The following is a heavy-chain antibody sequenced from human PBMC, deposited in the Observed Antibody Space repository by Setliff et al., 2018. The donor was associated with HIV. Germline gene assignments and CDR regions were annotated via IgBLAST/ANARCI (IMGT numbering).Heavy chain of an antibody. Sequence: SVKVSCKASGDTFSSYAISWVRQAPGQGLEWMGGIIPILGIANYAQKFQGRVTITADKSTSTAYMELSSLRSEDTAVYYCASDRRHSSSPGSFGPWGQGTLVTVPQ. V-gene: IGHV1-69*10. J-gene: IGHJ5*02. CDR3: ASDRRHSSSPGSFGP. CDR2: IIPILGIA. CDR1: GDTFSSYA. D-gene: IGHD6-6*01.